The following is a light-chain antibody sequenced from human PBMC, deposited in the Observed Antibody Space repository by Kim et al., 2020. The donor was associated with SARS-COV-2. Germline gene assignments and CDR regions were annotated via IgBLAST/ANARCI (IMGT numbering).Light chain of an antibody. CDR3: QHYDTSPPCT. J-gene: IGKJ2*02. Sequence: EIVLTQSPGTLSLSPWDTATLSCRAGQSVSSSHLAWYQQKPGQAPRLLIYAASRRATAIPDRFSGSGSGTDFTLTISRLDPEDFAVYYCQHYDTSPPCTFGQGTKLEI. V-gene: IGKV3-20*01. CDR2: AAS. CDR1: QSVSSSH.